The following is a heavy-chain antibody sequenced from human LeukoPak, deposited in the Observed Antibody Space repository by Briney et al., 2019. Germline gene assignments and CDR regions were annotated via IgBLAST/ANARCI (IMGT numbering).Heavy chain of an antibody. D-gene: IGHD1-26*01. CDR2: ISGSGGST. J-gene: IGHJ3*02. CDR3: ARGGSYLSAFDI. CDR1: GFTFSSYA. Sequence: GVLRLSCAASGFTFSSYAMSWVRQAPGKGLEWVSAISGSGGSTYYADSVKGRFTISRDNSKNTLYLQMNSLRAEDTAVYYCARGGSYLSAFDIWGQGTMVTVSS. V-gene: IGHV3-23*01.